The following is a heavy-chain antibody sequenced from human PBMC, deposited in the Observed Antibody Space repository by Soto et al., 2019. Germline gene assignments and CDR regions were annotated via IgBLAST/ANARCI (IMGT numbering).Heavy chain of an antibody. CDR1: GGSISSSDW. CDR2: ISQSGTT. J-gene: IGHJ5*02. D-gene: IGHD2-8*01. CDR3: ASPGVCTRTYCFLGWFDP. V-gene: IGHV4-4*02. Sequence: QVQLQESGPGLVKPSGTLSLTCAVFGGSISSSDWWSWVRQTPEKGLQWIGEISQSGTTNYNPSLKSRVTIAIDKSKYHVSLRLTSVAAADTAVYYCASPGVCTRTYCFLGWFDPWGQGALVTVSS.